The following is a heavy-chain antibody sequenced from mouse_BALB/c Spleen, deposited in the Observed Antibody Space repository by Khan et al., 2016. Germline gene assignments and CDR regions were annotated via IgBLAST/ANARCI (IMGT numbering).Heavy chain of an antibody. CDR1: GFDFRRYW. J-gene: IGHJ3*01. CDR2: INPDSRTI. V-gene: IGHV4-1*02. CDR3: ARAVYYGYLAY. D-gene: IGHD1-1*01. Sequence: EVQLVESGGGLVQPGGSLKLSCADSGFDFRRYWMSWVRQAPGKGLEWIGEINPDSRTINYSPSLKDKFTISRDNAKRTLYLQMSKVRSEDTALYYCARAVYYGYLAYWGQGTLVSVSA.